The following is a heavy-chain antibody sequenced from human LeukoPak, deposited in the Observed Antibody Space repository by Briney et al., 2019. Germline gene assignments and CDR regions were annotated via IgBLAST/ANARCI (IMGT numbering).Heavy chain of an antibody. V-gene: IGHV4-39*01. CDR2: IYYSGST. Sequence: SETLSLTCTVSGGSINSSSYYWGWIRQPPGKGLEWIGSIYYSGSTYCNPSLKSRVTISVDTSKNQFSLKLSSVTVADTAVYYRARQLGGLNWFDPWGQGTLVTVSS. CDR1: GGSINSSSYY. J-gene: IGHJ5*02. D-gene: IGHD2-15*01. CDR3: ARQLGGLNWFDP.